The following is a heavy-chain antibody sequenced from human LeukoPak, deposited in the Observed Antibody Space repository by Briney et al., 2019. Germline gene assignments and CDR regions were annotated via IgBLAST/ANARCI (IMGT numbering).Heavy chain of an antibody. J-gene: IGHJ4*02. D-gene: IGHD3-22*01. CDR1: GFTFSSYA. V-gene: IGHV3-23*01. CDR3: AREAPYPYYYDSSGYYYD. Sequence: GGSLRLSCAASGFTFSSYAMSWVRQAPGKGLEWVSAIGGSGGSTYYADSVKGRFTISRDNSKNTLYLQMNSLRAEDTAVYYCAREAPYPYYYDSSGYYYDWGQGTLVTVSS. CDR2: IGGSGGST.